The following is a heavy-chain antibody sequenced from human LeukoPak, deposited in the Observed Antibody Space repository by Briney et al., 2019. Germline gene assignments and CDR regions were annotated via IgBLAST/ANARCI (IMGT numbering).Heavy chain of an antibody. D-gene: IGHD3-22*01. CDR1: GGSISSGDYY. CDR2: IYYSGST. V-gene: IGHV4-30-4*08. J-gene: IGHJ3*02. Sequence: SETLSLTCTVSGGSISSGDYYWSWIRQPPGKGLEWIGYIYYSGSTYYNPSLKSRVTISVDTSRNQFSLKLSSVTAADTAVYYCARTWLPTEDAFDIWGQGTMVTVSS. CDR3: ARTWLPTEDAFDI.